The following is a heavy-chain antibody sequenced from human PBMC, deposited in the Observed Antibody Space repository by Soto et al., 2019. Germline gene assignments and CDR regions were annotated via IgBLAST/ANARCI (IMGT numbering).Heavy chain of an antibody. CDR1: GFTFGDYA. CDR3: TRGYCSSTSCPYYYYYYGMDV. CDR2: IRSKAYGGTT. D-gene: IGHD2-2*01. V-gene: IGHV3-49*04. Sequence: SLRLSCTASGFTFGDYAMSWVRQAPGKGLEWVGFIRSKAYGGTTEYAASVKGRFTISRDDSKSIAYLQMNSLKTEDTAVYYCTRGYCSSTSCPYYYYYYGMDVWGQGTTVTVSS. J-gene: IGHJ6*02.